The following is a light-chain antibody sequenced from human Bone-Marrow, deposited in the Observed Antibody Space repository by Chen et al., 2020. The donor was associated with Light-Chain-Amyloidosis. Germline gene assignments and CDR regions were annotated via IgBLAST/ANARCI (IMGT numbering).Light chain of an antibody. Sequence: SYVLTQPSSVSVAPGQTAPIACGGNNIGSTSVHWYQQTPGQAPLLVVYDDSDRPSGIPERWSGSNSGNTSTLTISRGEAGDEADYYCQVWDRSSDRPVFGGGTKLTVL. V-gene: IGLV3-21*02. J-gene: IGLJ3*02. CDR2: DDS. CDR3: QVWDRSSDRPV. CDR1: NIGSTS.